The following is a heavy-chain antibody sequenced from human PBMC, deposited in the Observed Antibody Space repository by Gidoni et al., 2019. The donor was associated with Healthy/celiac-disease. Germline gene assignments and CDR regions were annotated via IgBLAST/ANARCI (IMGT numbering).Heavy chain of an antibody. J-gene: IGHJ4*02. CDR1: GGSISSSSYY. CDR3: ARHFYYKGFDY. D-gene: IGHD3-10*01. CDR2: IYYSGSN. V-gene: IGHV4-39*01. Sequence: QLQLQESGPGLVKPSETLSLTCTVSGGSISSSSYYWGWIRQPPGKGLEWIGSIYYSGSNYYNPSLKSRVTISVDTSKNQFSLKLSSVTAADTDVYYCARHFYYKGFDYWGQGTLVTVSS.